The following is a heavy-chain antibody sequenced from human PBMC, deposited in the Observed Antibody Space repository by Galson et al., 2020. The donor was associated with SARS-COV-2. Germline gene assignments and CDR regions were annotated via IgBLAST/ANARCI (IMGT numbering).Heavy chain of an antibody. CDR1: GFSHRTSGTC. V-gene: IGHV2-70*11. CDR2: IAWDDDK. D-gene: IGHD5-12*01. CDR3: AGSVGLPQCDY. J-gene: IGHJ4*02. Sequence: SGPTLMKPTQTLTLTSTFSGFSHRTSGTCLSWIRQPPGKALEWLARIAWDDDKYYSTSLKTRLTISKDTSKNQVVLTMTNMDPVDTATYYCAGSVGLPQCDYGGQGTLVTVSS.